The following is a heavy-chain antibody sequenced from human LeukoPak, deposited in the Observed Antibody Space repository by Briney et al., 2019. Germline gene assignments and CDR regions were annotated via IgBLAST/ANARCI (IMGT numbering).Heavy chain of an antibody. J-gene: IGHJ5*02. CDR1: GGTISSYY. V-gene: IGHV4-59*01. CDR3: ARVVGPRGWFDP. CDR2: IYNSGST. D-gene: IGHD2-21*01. Sequence: SETLSLTCTVSGGTISSYYWSWIRQPPGKGLEWIGNIYNSGSTNYNPSLKSRVTISVDTSKKQFSLKLSSVTAADTAVYYCARVVGPRGWFDPWGQGTLVTVSS.